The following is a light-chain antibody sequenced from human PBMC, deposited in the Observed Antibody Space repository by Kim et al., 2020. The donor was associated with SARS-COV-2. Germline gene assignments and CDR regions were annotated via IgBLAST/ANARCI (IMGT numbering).Light chain of an antibody. J-gene: IGKJ2*01. CDR3: QRNYNTPYT. CDR2: AAS. Sequence: SAAVGDTVTSTGRASQSISSYLHWYQQKPAKAPKLLIYAASSLQRGVPSRFGGSGSGTDFTLTTSSLQPEYFATYCCQRNYNTPYTFGQGTKLKI. CDR1: QSISSY. V-gene: IGKV1-39*01.